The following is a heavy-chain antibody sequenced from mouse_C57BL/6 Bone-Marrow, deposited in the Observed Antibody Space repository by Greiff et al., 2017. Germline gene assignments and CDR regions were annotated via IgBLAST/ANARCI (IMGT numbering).Heavy chain of an antibody. Sequence: QVQLQQPGAELVRPGSSVKLSCKASGYTFTSYWMDWVKQRPGQGLEWIGNIYPSDSETHYNQKFKDKATLTVDKSSSTTYMQLSSLTSEDSAVYDCAGGNYGSGFYWYFDVWGTGTTVTVSS. CDR2: IYPSDSET. CDR3: AGGNYGSGFYWYFDV. D-gene: IGHD1-1*01. CDR1: GYTFTSYW. J-gene: IGHJ1*03. V-gene: IGHV1-61*01.